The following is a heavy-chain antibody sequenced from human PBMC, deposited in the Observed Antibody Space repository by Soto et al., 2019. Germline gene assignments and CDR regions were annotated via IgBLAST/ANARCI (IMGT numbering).Heavy chain of an antibody. CDR2: ISAYNGNT. Sequence: GASVKVTCKASGYTFTSYGISWVRQAPGQGLEWMGWISAYNGNTNYAQKLQGRVTMTTDTSTSTAYMELRSLRSDDTAVYYCARVSRFYDSSGYYGWNWFDPWGQGTLVTVSS. D-gene: IGHD3-22*01. CDR3: ARVSRFYDSSGYYGWNWFDP. CDR1: GYTFTSYG. J-gene: IGHJ5*02. V-gene: IGHV1-18*04.